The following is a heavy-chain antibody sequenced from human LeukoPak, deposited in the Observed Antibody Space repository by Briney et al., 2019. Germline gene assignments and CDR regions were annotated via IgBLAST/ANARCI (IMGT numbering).Heavy chain of an antibody. CDR3: AKHRGYDLGLYYFDY. D-gene: IGHD5-12*01. V-gene: IGHV3-9*01. J-gene: IGHJ4*02. CDR1: GFTFDDYA. Sequence: GGSLRLSCAASGFTFDDYAMHWVRHAPGKGLEWVSGISWNSGSIGYADSVKGRFTISRDNAKNSLYLQMNSLRAEDTALYYCAKHRGYDLGLYYFDYWGQGILVTVSS. CDR2: ISWNSGSI.